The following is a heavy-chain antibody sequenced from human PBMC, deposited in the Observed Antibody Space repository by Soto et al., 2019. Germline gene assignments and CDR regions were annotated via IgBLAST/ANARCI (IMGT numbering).Heavy chain of an antibody. D-gene: IGHD5-12*01. J-gene: IGHJ4*02. V-gene: IGHV3-30-3*01. Sequence: GGALRLSCAASGRPFRNCGVHGVRTAPGQGLERVAVILYDGSKKYYADSVKGTFTISRDNSNNTLFLQMSNLRREDKALYYCARLQGYSYGSDLVEDYWGQGT. CDR3: ARLQGYSYGSDLVEDY. CDR2: ILYDGSKK. CDR1: GRPFRNCG.